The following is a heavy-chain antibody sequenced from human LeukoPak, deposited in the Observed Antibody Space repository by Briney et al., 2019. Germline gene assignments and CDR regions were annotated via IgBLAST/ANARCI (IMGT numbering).Heavy chain of an antibody. CDR1: GFTFSSYA. D-gene: IGHD3-22*01. J-gene: IGHJ4*02. CDR2: ISYDGSNK. Sequence: GRSLRLSCAASGFTFSSYAMHWVRQAPGKGLEWVAVISYDGSNKYYADSVKGRFTISRDNSKNTLYLQMNSLRAEDTAVYYCAREGHFYDSLDYWGQGTLVTVSS. CDR3: AREGHFYDSLDY. V-gene: IGHV3-30-3*01.